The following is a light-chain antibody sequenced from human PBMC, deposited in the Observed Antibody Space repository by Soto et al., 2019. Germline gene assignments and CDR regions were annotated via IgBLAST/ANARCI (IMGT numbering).Light chain of an antibody. CDR2: WAS. CDR3: QQYYTSPRT. J-gene: IGKJ1*01. Sequence: DIVMTQSPDSLAVSLGERATINCKSSQSVLSASNNKNYLAWYQQKPGQPPKLLIYWASTRESGVPDRFGGSGSGTDFTLTISSLQAEDVAVYYCQQYYTSPRTFGQGTKVEIK. CDR1: QSVLSASNNKNY. V-gene: IGKV4-1*01.